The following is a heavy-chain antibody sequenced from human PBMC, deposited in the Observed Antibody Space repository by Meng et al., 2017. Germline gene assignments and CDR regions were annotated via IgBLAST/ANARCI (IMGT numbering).Heavy chain of an antibody. Sequence: QVQLQQWGAVLLKTSETLSLTGAVYGGSFSGYYWSWIRQRPGKGLEWIGEINHSGSTNYNPSLKSRVTISVDTSKNQFSLKLSSVTAADTAVYYCARGSAARPPYYFDYWGQGTLVTVSS. V-gene: IGHV4-34*01. CDR1: GGSFSGYY. J-gene: IGHJ4*02. D-gene: IGHD6-6*01. CDR2: INHSGST. CDR3: ARGSAARPPYYFDY.